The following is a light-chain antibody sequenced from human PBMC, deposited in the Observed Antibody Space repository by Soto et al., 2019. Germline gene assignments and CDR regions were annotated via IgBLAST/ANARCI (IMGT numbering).Light chain of an antibody. CDR2: GSD. J-gene: IGLJ2*01. CDR3: AAWDDSRYGVV. CDR1: NSNIGSNN. V-gene: IGLV1-44*01. Sequence: QLVLTQSPSASGTPGQRVTIACSGSNSNIGSNNVNWYRHVPGTAPKLLIFGSDQRPSGVPDRFSGSRSGTSASLVINGLQSGDEAHYYCAAWDDSRYGVVFGGGTKLTVL.